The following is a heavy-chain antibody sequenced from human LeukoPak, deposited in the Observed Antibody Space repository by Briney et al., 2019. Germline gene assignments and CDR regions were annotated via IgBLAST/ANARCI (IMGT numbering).Heavy chain of an antibody. CDR3: ARGPSKVLRYFDWSSDYFDY. CDR2: IYHSGST. CDR1: GYSISSGYY. V-gene: IGHV4-38-2*01. J-gene: IGHJ4*02. Sequence: SETLSLTCAVSGYSISSGYYWGWIRQPPGKGLERIGSIYHSGSTYYNPSLKSRVTISVDTSKNQFSLKLSSVTAADTAVYYCARGPSKVLRYFDWSSDYFDYWGQGTLVTVSS. D-gene: IGHD3-9*01.